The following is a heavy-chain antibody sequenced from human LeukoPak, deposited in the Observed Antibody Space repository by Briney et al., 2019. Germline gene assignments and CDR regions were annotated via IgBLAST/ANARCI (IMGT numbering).Heavy chain of an antibody. J-gene: IGHJ1*01. CDR3: ARSNIAARVFRR. D-gene: IGHD6-6*01. CDR1: GGSFSGYY. Sequence: PSETLSLTCAVYGGSFSGYYWSCIRQPPGKGLEWIGEINHSGSTNYNPSLKSRVTISVDTSKNQFSLKLSSVTAADTAVYYCARSNIAARVFRRWGQGTLVTVSS. V-gene: IGHV4-34*01. CDR2: INHSGST.